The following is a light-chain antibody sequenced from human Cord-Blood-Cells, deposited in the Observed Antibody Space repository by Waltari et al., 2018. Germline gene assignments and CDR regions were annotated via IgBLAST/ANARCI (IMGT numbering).Light chain of an antibody. J-gene: IGLJ2*01. CDR2: EVS. CDR1: SSDVGGYNY. Sequence: QSALTQPPSASGSPGQSVTISCTGTSSDVGGYNYVSWYQQHPGKAPKLMIYEVSKRPSGVPDRFSGSKAGKPASLTVSGLQAEDEGYYYCSSYAGSNNLVFGGGTKLTVL. V-gene: IGLV2-8*01. CDR3: SSYAGSNNLV.